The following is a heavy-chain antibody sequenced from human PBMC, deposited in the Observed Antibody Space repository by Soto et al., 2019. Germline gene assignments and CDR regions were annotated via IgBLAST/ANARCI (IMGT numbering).Heavy chain of an antibody. D-gene: IGHD6-19*01. CDR3: ARRAYSSGWSGYYYGMDV. J-gene: IGHJ6*02. Sequence: EPLKISSKSSGYSFSSYLIAWVRQMPGKGLEWMGIIYPGDSDTRYSPSFQGQVTISADKSISTAYLQWSSLKASDTAMYYCARRAYSSGWSGYYYGMDVWGQGTTVTVSS. CDR2: IYPGDSDT. V-gene: IGHV5-51*01. CDR1: GYSFSSYL.